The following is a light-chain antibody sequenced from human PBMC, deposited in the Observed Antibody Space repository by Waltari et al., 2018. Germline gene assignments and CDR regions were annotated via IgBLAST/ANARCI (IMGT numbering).Light chain of an antibody. CDR1: SLRSYY. Sequence: SSELTQDPAVSVALGQTVRITCQGDSLRSYYASWYQQKPGQAPVLGIYGKNNRPSGIPDRFSGSSSGNTASLTITGAQAEDEADYYCNSRDSSGNHPSFGGGTKLTVL. CDR3: NSRDSSGNHPS. CDR2: GKN. V-gene: IGLV3-19*01. J-gene: IGLJ3*02.